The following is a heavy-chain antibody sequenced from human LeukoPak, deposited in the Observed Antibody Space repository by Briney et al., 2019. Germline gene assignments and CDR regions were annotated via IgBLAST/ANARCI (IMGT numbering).Heavy chain of an antibody. CDR1: GGSISSGDYY. CDR2: IYCSGST. V-gene: IGHV4-30-4*01. J-gene: IGHJ4*02. D-gene: IGHD3-16*02. CDR3: ARVEGYVWGGYHLDY. Sequence: SETLSLTCTVSGGSISSGDYYWSWVRQPPGKGLEWIGYIYCSGSTYYNPSLKRRVTISVDTSKNQFSLKLSSVTAADTAVYYCARVEGYVWGGYHLDYWGQGTLVTVSS.